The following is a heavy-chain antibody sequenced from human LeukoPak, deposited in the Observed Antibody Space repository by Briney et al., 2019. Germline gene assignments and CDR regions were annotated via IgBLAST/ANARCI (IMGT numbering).Heavy chain of an antibody. D-gene: IGHD5-24*01. J-gene: IGHJ3*02. V-gene: IGHV1-2*06. CDR1: GYTFTGYF. Sequence: ASVKVSCKASGYTFTGYFMNWVRQALGQGLEWMGRINPNNGGTNYAQNFQVRVTMTRDTSISTAYMELSSLRSEDTAVYYCARVGDGLNDAFDIWGQGTMVTVSS. CDR2: INPNNGGT. CDR3: ARVGDGLNDAFDI.